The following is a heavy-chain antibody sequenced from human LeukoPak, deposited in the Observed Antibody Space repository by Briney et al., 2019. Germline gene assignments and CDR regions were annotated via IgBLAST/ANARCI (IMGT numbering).Heavy chain of an antibody. CDR1: GFTFDDYA. Sequence: GRSLRLSCAASGFTFDDYAMHWVRQAPGKGLEWVSGISWNSGSIGYADSVKGRFTISRDNAKNSLYLQMNSLRAEDTALYYCAKVRRPLAPIYYYYSMDVWGQGTTVTVSS. CDR3: AKVRRPLAPIYYYYSMDV. J-gene: IGHJ6*02. CDR2: ISWNSGSI. D-gene: IGHD3-3*02. V-gene: IGHV3-9*01.